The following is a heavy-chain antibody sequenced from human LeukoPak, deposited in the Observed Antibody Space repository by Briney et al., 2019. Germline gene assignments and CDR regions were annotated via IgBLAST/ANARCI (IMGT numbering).Heavy chain of an antibody. CDR2: INPSGGST. CDR3: ARDYFPTYYYDSSGYHYYYGMDV. V-gene: IGHV1-46*01. D-gene: IGHD3-22*01. CDR1: GYTFTSYY. J-gene: IGHJ6*02. Sequence: ASVKVSCKASGYTFTSYYMHWVRQAPGQGLEWMGIINPSGGSTSYAQKFQGRVTMTRDTSTSTVYMELSSLRSEDTAVYHCARDYFPTYYYDSSGYHYYYGMDVWGQGTTVTVSS.